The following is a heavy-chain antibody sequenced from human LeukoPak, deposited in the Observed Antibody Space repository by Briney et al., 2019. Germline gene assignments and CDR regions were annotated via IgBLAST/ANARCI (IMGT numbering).Heavy chain of an antibody. D-gene: IGHD4-11*01. CDR3: ARHDFYSNYPHNWFDP. Sequence: KTSETLSLTCTVSGGSISSGDYYWSWIRQPPGKGLEWIGYIYYSGSTYYNPSLKSRVTISVDTSKNQFSLKLSSATAADTAVYYCARHDFYSNYPHNWFDPWGQGTLVTVSS. V-gene: IGHV4-30-4*08. CDR1: GGSISSGDYY. J-gene: IGHJ5*02. CDR2: IYYSGST.